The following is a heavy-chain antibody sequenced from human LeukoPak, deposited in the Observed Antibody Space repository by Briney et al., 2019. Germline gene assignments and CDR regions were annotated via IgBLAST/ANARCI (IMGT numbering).Heavy chain of an antibody. CDR2: ISSSSSYI. CDR3: AYKGEVGATHDYYYYMDV. D-gene: IGHD1-26*01. J-gene: IGHJ6*03. Sequence: GGSLRLSCVASGFNFSDYYMSWIRLTPGKGLEWVSSISSSSSYIYYADSVKGRFTISRDNAKNSLYLQMNSLRAEDTAVYYCAYKGEVGATHDYYYYMDVWGKGTTVTVSS. V-gene: IGHV3-11*06. CDR1: GFNFSDYY.